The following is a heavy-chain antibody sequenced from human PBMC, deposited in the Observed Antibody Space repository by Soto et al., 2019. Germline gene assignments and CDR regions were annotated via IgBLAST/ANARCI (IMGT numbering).Heavy chain of an antibody. J-gene: IGHJ4*01. D-gene: IGHD3-3*01. CDR1: GYSISSGYY. CDR3: ARGGASIFGVVITAESGY. V-gene: IGHV4-38-2*01. CDR2: IYHSGST. Sequence: SETLSLTCAVSGYSISSGYYWGWIRQPPGKGLEWIGSIYHSGSTYYNPSLKSRVTITRDTSASTAYMELSSLRSEDTAVYYCARGGASIFGVVITAESGYWGQGTLVTVSS.